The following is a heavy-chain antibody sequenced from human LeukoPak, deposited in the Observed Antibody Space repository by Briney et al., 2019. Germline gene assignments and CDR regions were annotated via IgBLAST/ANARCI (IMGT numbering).Heavy chain of an antibody. CDR1: GFTFSSYG. CDR2: ISRDGSNK. D-gene: IGHD3-22*01. CDR3: FAGYYDSSGSYFDY. Sequence: GGSLRLSCAASGFTFSSYGMHWFREAPGKGLEWVAVISRDGSNKYYADSVKGRLTISRDNSKNTLYLQMNSLRTEDTAVYYCFAGYYDSSGSYFDYWGQGTLVTVSS. V-gene: IGHV3-30-3*01. J-gene: IGHJ4*02.